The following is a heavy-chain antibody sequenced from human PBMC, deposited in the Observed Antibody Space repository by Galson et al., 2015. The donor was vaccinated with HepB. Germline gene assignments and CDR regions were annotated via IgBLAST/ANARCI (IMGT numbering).Heavy chain of an antibody. CDR2: IDPSDSYT. CDR3: ARQDIVVVPAGAWDWFDP. D-gene: IGHD2-2*01. V-gene: IGHV5-10-1*01. J-gene: IGHJ5*02. Sequence: QSGAEVTKPGESLRISCKGSGYSFTSYWISWVRQMPGKGLEWMGRIDPSDSYTNYSPSFQGHVTISADKSISTAYLQWSSLKASDTAMYYCARQDIVVVPAGAWDWFDPWGQGTLVTVSS. CDR1: GYSFTSYW.